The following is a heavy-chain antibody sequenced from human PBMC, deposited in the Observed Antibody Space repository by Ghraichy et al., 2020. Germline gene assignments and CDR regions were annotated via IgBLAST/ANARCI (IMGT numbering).Heavy chain of an antibody. CDR3: ARHTRAAAAPRPTIFDY. D-gene: IGHD6-13*01. CDR2: IYYSGST. Sequence: SETLSLTCTVSGGSISSSSYYWGWIRQPPGKGLEWIGSIYYSGSTYYNPSLKSRGTISVDTSKNQFSLKLSSVTAADTAVYYCARHTRAAAAPRPTIFDYWGQGTLVTVSS. J-gene: IGHJ4*02. CDR1: GGSISSSSYY. V-gene: IGHV4-39*01.